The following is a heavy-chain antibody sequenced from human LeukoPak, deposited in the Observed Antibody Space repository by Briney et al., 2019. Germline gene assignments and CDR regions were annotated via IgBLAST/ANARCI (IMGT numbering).Heavy chain of an antibody. CDR1: GGTFSSYA. J-gene: IGHJ5*02. Sequence: SVKVSCKASGGTFSSYAISWVRQAPGQGLEWMGGIIPIFGTANYAQKFQGRVTITADESTSTAYMELSSLRSEDTAVYYCARDGSRTGYCSSTSCNWFDPWGQGTLVTVSS. CDR3: ARDGSRTGYCSSTSCNWFDP. CDR2: IIPIFGTA. V-gene: IGHV1-69*13. D-gene: IGHD2-2*01.